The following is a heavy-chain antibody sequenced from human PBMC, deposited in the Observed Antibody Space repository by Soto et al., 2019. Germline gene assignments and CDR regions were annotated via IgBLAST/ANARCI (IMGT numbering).Heavy chain of an antibody. CDR2: ISFDEKIK. V-gene: IGHV3-30*04. CDR1: GFSFRTYS. Sequence: QVQLVESGGGVVQPGRSLRLSCAASGFSFRTYSMHWVRQAPGKGLEWVAVISFDEKIKYYADSVKGRFTISRDISKNTLYLQMNSLRTDDTAMYYCARVADSEWTGGWLDPWGQGTLVTVSS. D-gene: IGHD2-8*01. J-gene: IGHJ5*02. CDR3: ARVADSEWTGGWLDP.